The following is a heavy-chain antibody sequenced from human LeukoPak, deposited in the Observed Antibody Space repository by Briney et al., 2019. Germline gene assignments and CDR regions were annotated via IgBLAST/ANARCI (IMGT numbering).Heavy chain of an antibody. CDR1: GGTFSSYA. V-gene: IGHV1-69*05. J-gene: IGHJ4*02. Sequence: SVNVSFKASGGTFSSYAISWVRQAPGQGLEWMGGIIPIFGTANYAQKFQGRVTITTDESTSTAYMELSSLRSEDTAVYYCARVRWEKAAAGPYFDYWGQGTLVTVSS. CDR3: ARVRWEKAAAGPYFDY. CDR2: IIPIFGTA. D-gene: IGHD6-13*01.